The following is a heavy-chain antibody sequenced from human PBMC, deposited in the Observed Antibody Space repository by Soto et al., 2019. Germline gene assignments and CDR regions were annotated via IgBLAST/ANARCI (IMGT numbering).Heavy chain of an antibody. D-gene: IGHD6-6*01. J-gene: IGHJ4*02. CDR1: GGSISSGDYY. CDR3: PRAYARPRQSFDY. V-gene: IGHV4-30-4*01. CDR2: MYYSGST. Sequence: SETLSLTCPVSGGSISSGDYYWSWIRQPPGKGLEWIGYMYYSGSTYYNPSLKSRVTISVDTSKNQFSLKLSSVTGADTAVYYCPRAYARPRQSFDYGGQGTLVTVSS.